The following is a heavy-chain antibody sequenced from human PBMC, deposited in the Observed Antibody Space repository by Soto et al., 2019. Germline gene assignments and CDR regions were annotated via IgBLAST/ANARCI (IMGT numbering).Heavy chain of an antibody. J-gene: IGHJ4*02. CDR1: GFTFSSYS. CDR2: ISSSSSYI. CDR3: ARLTSSDSSGYYCY. V-gene: IGHV3-21*01. D-gene: IGHD3-22*01. Sequence: EVQLVESGGGLVKPGGSLRLSCAASGFTFSSYSMNWVRQAPGKGLEWVSSISSSSSYIYYADSVKGRFTISRDNAKNSLYLQKNSLRAEDTAVYYCARLTSSDSSGYYCYWGQGTLVTVSS.